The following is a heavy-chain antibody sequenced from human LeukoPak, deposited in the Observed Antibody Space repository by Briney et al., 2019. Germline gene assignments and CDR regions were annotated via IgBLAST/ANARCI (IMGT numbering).Heavy chain of an antibody. V-gene: IGHV4-39*01. CDR2: IYYSGST. CDR3: ARHSLRWVFDY. J-gene: IGHJ4*02. D-gene: IGHD4-23*01. Sequence: SETLSLTCTVSGGSISSSSYYWGWLRQPPGKGLEWIGSIYYSGSTYYNPSLKSRVTISVDTSKNQFSLKLSSVTAADTAVYYCARHSLRWVFDYWGQGTLVTVSS. CDR1: GGSISSSSYY.